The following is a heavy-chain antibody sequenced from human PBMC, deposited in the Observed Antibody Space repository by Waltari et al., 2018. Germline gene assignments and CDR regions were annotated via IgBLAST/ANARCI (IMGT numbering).Heavy chain of an antibody. CDR1: GGTFSSYA. V-gene: IGHV1-69*06. D-gene: IGHD3-10*01. Sequence: SGAEVKKPGSSVKVSCKASGGTFSSYAISWVRQAPGQGLEWMGGIIPIFGTANYAQKFQGSVTITADKSTSTAYMELSSLRSEDTAVYYCARGIGEQCVTTLPYYYYYMDVWGKGTTVTVSS. J-gene: IGHJ6*03. CDR3: ARGIGEQCVTTLPYYYYYMDV. CDR2: IIPIFGTA.